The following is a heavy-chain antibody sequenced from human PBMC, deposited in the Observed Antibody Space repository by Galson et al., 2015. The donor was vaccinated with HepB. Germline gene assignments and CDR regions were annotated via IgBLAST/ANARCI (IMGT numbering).Heavy chain of an antibody. CDR3: ARVGSSLYGSGSYSLGPRGSFDY. V-gene: IGHV3-74*01. D-gene: IGHD3-10*01. CDR2: INSDGSST. Sequence: SLRLSCAASGFTFSSYWMHWVRQAPGKGLVWVSRINSDGSSTSYADSVKGRFTISRDNAKNTLYLQMNSLRAEDTAVYYCARVGSSLYGSGSYSLGPRGSFDYWGQGTLVTVSS. J-gene: IGHJ4*02. CDR1: GFTFSSYW.